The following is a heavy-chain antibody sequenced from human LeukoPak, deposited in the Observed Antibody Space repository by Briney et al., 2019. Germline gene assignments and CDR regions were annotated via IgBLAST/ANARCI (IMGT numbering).Heavy chain of an antibody. J-gene: IGHJ4*02. CDR1: GFTVSSNY. V-gene: IGHV3-53*01. CDR2: IYSGGST. CDR3: SGHYDFWSGGPDY. Sequence: GGSLRLSCAASGFTVSSNYMSWVRQAPGEGLEWVSVIYSGGSTYYADSVKGRFTISRDNSKNTLYLQMNSLRAEDTAVYYCSGHYDFWSGGPDYWGQGTLVTVSS. D-gene: IGHD3-3*01.